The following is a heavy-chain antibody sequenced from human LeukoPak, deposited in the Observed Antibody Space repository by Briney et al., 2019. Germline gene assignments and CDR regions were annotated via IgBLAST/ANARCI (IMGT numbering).Heavy chain of an antibody. Sequence: GGSLRLSCAASGFTFSSYAMHWVRQAPGKGLEWVAVISYDGSNKYYADSVKGRFTISRDNSKNTLYLQMNSLRAEDTAVYYCARAYCSSTSCSFPGDYWGQGTLVTVSS. CDR1: GFTFSSYA. V-gene: IGHV3-30-3*01. CDR3: ARAYCSSTSCSFPGDY. CDR2: ISYDGSNK. J-gene: IGHJ4*02. D-gene: IGHD2-2*01.